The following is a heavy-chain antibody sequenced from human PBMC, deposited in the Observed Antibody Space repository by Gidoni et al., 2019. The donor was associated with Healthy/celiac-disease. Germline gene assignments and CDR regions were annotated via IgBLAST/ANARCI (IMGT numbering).Heavy chain of an antibody. V-gene: IGHV3-30*18. CDR1: GATFSTYG. J-gene: IGHJ6*02. D-gene: IGHD3-16*02. CDR3: AKDTLRLGELSLYEPHYYYGMDV. CDR2: ISHDGSNK. Sequence: QVQLVESGEGVVQPGRSLRLSCAASGATFSTYGMHWVRQAPGKGREWVAVISHDGSNKYYADSVKGRFTISRDNSKNTLYLQMSSLRAEDTAVYYCAKDTLRLGELSLYEPHYYYGMDVWGQGTTVTVSS.